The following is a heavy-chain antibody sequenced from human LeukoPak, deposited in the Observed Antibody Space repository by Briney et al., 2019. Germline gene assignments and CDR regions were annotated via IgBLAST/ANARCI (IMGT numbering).Heavy chain of an antibody. Sequence: GGSLRLSCAASGFTFSSYGMHWVRQAPGKGLEWVAFIRYDGSNKYYADSVKGRFTISRDNSKNTLYLQMNSLRAEDTAVYYCASTYGSNYYYYYMDVWGKGTTVTVSS. CDR1: GFTFSSYG. D-gene: IGHD3-10*01. V-gene: IGHV3-30*02. CDR2: IRYDGSNK. J-gene: IGHJ6*03. CDR3: ASTYGSNYYYYYMDV.